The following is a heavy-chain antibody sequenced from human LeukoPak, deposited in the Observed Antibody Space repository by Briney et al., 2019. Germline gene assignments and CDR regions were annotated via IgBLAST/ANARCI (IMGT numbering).Heavy chain of an antibody. CDR3: VKSRDVYKYCDY. Sequence: PGRSLRLSCAASGFAFSTYAMHWVRQAPGKGLEWVTVISYDGDHEYYADSVKGRFTISRDNSKNTLNLQMNSLRPEDTAVYYCVKSRDVYKYCDYWGQGTLVTVSS. CDR2: ISYDGDHE. D-gene: IGHD5-24*01. J-gene: IGHJ4*02. CDR1: GFAFSTYA. V-gene: IGHV3-30*18.